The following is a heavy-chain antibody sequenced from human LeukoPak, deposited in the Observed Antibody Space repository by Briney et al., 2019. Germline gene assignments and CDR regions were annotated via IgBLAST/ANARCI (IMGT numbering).Heavy chain of an antibody. CDR3: ARRYCSGGSCYSIDY. D-gene: IGHD2-15*01. J-gene: IGHJ4*02. CDR1: GYTFSTYA. V-gene: IGHV3-30-3*01. Sequence: SCKASGYTFSTYAMHWVRQAPGKGLEWVAIIAYDGNNIYYADSVKGRFTISRDNSKNTLYLQMNSLRPEDTAVYYCARRYCSGGSCYSIDYWGQGTLVTVSS. CDR2: IAYDGNNI.